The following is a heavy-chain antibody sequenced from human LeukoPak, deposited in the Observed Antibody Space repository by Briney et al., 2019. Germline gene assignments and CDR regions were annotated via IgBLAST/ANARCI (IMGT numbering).Heavy chain of an antibody. CDR1: GFTFSSYG. D-gene: IGHD3-10*01. CDR2: IWYDGSNK. V-gene: IGHV3-33*01. CDR3: ARDRITMVRGVIPDGMDV. Sequence: PGGSLRLSCAASGFTFSSYGMHWVRQAPGKGLEWVAVIWYDGSNKYYADSVKGRFTISRDNSKNTLYLQMNSLRAEDTAVYYCARDRITMVRGVIPDGMDVWGQGTTVTVSS. J-gene: IGHJ6*02.